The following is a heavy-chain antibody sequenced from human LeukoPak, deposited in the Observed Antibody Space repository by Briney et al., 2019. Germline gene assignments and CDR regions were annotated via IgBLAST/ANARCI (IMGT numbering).Heavy chain of an antibody. V-gene: IGHV1-2*02. CDR1: GYTFTGYY. CDR3: ARDLSPEGGATSHGYYYYYYMDV. D-gene: IGHD1-26*01. CDR2: INPNSGGT. Sequence: GASVKVSCKASGYTFTGYYMHWVRQAPGQGLEWMGWINPNSGGTNYAQKFQGRVTMTRDTSISTAYMELSRLRSDDTAVYYCARDLSPEGGATSHGYYYYYYMDVWGKGTTVTVSS. J-gene: IGHJ6*03.